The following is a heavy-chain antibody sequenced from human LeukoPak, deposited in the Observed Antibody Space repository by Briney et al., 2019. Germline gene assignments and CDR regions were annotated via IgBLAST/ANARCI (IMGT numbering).Heavy chain of an antibody. CDR3: ARAGGYSYGFDC. V-gene: IGHV1-69*05. D-gene: IGHD5-18*01. CDR2: IIPIFGTA. CDR1: GGTFSSYA. J-gene: IGHJ4*02. Sequence: SVKVSCKASGGTFSSYAISWVRQAPGQGLECMGRIIPIFGTANYAQKFQGRVTITTDESTSTAYMELSSLRSEDTAVYYCARAGGYSYGFDCWGQGTLVTVSS.